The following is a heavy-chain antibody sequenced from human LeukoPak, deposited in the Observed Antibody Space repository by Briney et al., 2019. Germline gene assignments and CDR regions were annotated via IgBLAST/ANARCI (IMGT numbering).Heavy chain of an antibody. D-gene: IGHD1-26*01. J-gene: IGHJ4*02. Sequence: SETLSLTCTVSGGSISSYYWSWIRQPPGEGLEWIAYIYYSGSTDFNPSLKSRVTMSVDTSKNQFSLKLTSVTAADTAVYYCARSGSYYGGYFDYWGQGTLVTVSS. CDR2: IYYSGST. CDR3: ARSGSYYGGYFDY. CDR1: GGSISSYY. V-gene: IGHV4-59*08.